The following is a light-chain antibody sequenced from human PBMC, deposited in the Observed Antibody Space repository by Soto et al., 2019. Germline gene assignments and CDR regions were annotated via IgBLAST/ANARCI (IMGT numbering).Light chain of an antibody. Sequence: DIPMTQSPATLSASVGDRVTITCRASQRISTWLAWYQLKPGKAPKLLIYTASSLESGVPSRFSGSGSGTEFTLTISSLQPDDFATYYCQQYHSYPLTFGGGTKVEIK. CDR2: TAS. V-gene: IGKV1-5*01. CDR3: QQYHSYPLT. CDR1: QRISTW. J-gene: IGKJ4*01.